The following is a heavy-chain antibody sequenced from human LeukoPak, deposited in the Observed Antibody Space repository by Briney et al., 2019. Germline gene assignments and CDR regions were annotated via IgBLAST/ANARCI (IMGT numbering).Heavy chain of an antibody. Sequence: SVKVSCKASGYTFTSYYMHWVRQAPGQGLEWMGIITPSGGSTNYAQKFQGRVTMTRDTSTSTVSMELSSLRSEDTAVYYCARESSSSSCADYWGQGTLVTVSS. D-gene: IGHD6-6*01. CDR3: ARESSSSSCADY. V-gene: IGHV1-46*01. CDR2: ITPSGGST. J-gene: IGHJ4*02. CDR1: GYTFTSYY.